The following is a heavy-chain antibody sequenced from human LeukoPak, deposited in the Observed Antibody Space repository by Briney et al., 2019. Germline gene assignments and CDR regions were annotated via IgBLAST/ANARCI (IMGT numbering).Heavy chain of an antibody. CDR1: GYTFTGYY. D-gene: IGHD3-3*01. V-gene: IGHV1-2*02. CDR3: ARGEQYYDFWSDDY. J-gene: IGHJ4*02. Sequence: ASVKVSCKASGYTFTGYYMHWVRQAPRQGLEWMGWINPNSGGTNYAQKFQGRVTMTRDTSISTAYMELSRLRSDDTAVYYCARGEQYYDFWSDDYWGQGTLVTVSS. CDR2: INPNSGGT.